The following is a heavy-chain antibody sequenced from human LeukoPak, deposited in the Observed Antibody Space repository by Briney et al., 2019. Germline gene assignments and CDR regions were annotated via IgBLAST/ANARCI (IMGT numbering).Heavy chain of an antibody. D-gene: IGHD3-16*01. CDR2: ISYDGSNK. V-gene: IGHV3-30-3*01. CDR3: ARDLGQTAFDY. J-gene: IGHJ4*02. CDR1: GFTFSSNA. Sequence: GRSLRLSCAASGFTFSSNAMHWVRQAPGKGLEWVAVISYDGSNKYYADSLKGRFTISRDNSKNTLYLQMNSLRAEDTAVYYCARDLGQTAFDYWGQGTLVTVSS.